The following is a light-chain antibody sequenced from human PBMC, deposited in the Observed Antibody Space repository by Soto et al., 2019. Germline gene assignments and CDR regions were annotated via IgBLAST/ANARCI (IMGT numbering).Light chain of an antibody. CDR1: SSDVGAYNY. J-gene: IGLJ2*01. V-gene: IGLV2-8*01. CDR2: EVN. Sequence: QSALTQPPSASGSPGQSVTISCTGTSSDVGAYNYVSWYQQHPGKAPKVIIYEVNKRLSGVPDRFSGSKSGNTASLTVSGLQAEDEADYYCSSNAGSNNLVFGGGTQLTVL. CDR3: SSNAGSNNLV.